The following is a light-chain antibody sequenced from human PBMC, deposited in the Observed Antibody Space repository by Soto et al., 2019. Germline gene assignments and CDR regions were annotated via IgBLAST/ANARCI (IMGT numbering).Light chain of an antibody. J-gene: IGLJ2*01. CDR3: AAWDDSLNGVV. CDR2: SNN. V-gene: IGLV1-44*01. CDR1: SSNIGSNT. Sequence: QAVVTQPPSASGTPGQRVTISCSGSSSNIGSNTVNWYQQLPGTAPKLLIYSNNQRPSAVPDRFSCSKSGTSASLAISGLQSEDEADDYCAAWDDSLNGVVFGGRTKLTVL.